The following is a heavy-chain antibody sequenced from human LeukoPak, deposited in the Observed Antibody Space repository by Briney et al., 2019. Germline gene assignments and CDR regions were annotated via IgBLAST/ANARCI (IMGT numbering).Heavy chain of an antibody. CDR2: ISSSSSYI. J-gene: IGHJ6*03. D-gene: IGHD3-10*01. Sequence: PGGSLRLSCAASGFTFSNYWMNWVRQAPGKGLEWVSSISSSSSYIYYADSVKGRFTISRDNAKNSLYLQMNSLRAEDTAVYYCAREGSGNYYYMDVWGKGTTVTVSS. V-gene: IGHV3-21*01. CDR1: GFTFSNYW. CDR3: AREGSGNYYYMDV.